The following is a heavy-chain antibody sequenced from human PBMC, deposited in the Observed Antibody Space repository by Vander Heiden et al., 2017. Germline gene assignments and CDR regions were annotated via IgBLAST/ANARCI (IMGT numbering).Heavy chain of an antibody. D-gene: IGHD5-12*01. CDR2: IKQDGSEK. CDR1: GFTFSSYW. CDR3: ARENRARYYYYYGMDV. V-gene: IGHV3-7*01. J-gene: IGHJ6*02. Sequence: EVQLVESGGGLVQPGGSLRLSCAASGFTFSSYWMSWVRQAPGKGLEWVANIKQDGSEKYYVDSVKGRFTISRDNAKNSLYLQMNSLRAEDTAVYYCARENRARYYYYYGMDVWGQGTTVTVSS.